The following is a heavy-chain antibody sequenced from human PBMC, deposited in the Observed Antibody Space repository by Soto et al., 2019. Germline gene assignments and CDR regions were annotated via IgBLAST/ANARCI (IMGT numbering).Heavy chain of an antibody. CDR2: ISYDGSNK. D-gene: IGHD6-19*01. Sequence: QVQLVESGGGVVQPGRSLRLSCAASGFTFSSYAMHWVRQAPGKGLEWVVVISYDGSNKYYADSVKGRFTISRDNSKNTLYLQMNGLRAEDTAVYYCARERDSSGWYPMDYWGQGTLVTVSS. J-gene: IGHJ4*02. CDR3: ARERDSSGWYPMDY. CDR1: GFTFSSYA. V-gene: IGHV3-30-3*01.